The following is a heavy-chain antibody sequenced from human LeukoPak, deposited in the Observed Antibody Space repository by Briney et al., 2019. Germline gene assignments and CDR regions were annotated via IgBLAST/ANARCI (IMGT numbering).Heavy chain of an antibody. J-gene: IGHJ4*02. V-gene: IGHV1-18*01. D-gene: IGHD5-18*01. Sequence: GASVKVSCKASGYTFTSYGISWVRQAPGQGLEWMGWISAYNGNTNYAQKLQGRVTMTTDTSTSTAYMELRSLRSDDTAVYYCARVGRGYSYGPPGYYFDYWGQGTLVTVSS. CDR1: GYTFTSYG. CDR2: ISAYNGNT. CDR3: ARVGRGYSYGPPGYYFDY.